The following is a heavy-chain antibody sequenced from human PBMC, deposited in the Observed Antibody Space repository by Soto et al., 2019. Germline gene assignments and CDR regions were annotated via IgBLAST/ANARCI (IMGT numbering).Heavy chain of an antibody. CDR3: GRGRGFYDSVDY. D-gene: IGHD3-22*01. J-gene: IGHJ4*02. V-gene: IGHV1-69*01. Sequence: QVQLVQSGAEVKKPGSSVKVSCEASGGTFSTYLISWVRQAPGLGLEWMGGIVPVFRSATYSEKFQGRVTITADESTTTAYMELNSLTSEDTAVYYCGRGRGFYDSVDYWGQGTLVSVSS. CDR1: GGTFSTYL. CDR2: IVPVFRSA.